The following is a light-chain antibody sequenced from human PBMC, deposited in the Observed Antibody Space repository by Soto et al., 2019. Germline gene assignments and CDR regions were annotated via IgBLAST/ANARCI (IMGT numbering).Light chain of an antibody. CDR2: EVV. V-gene: IGLV2-8*01. CDR3: KSYAGSNTYV. CDR1: KSDIGVYDF. J-gene: IGLJ1*01. Sequence: VLTQPPSASGSPGQSVTISCTGTKSDIGVYDFVSWYQHHPGKAPRLIIYEVVQRPSGVPDRFSGSKSGNTASLAVSGLQAADEADYFCKSYAGSNTYVFGSGTKVTVL.